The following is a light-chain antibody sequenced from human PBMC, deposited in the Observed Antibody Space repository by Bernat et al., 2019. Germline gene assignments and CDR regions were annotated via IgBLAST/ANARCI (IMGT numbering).Light chain of an antibody. CDR3: CSYAGGYTWV. J-gene: IGLJ3*02. CDR1: SSDVGSYNY. CDR2: DVT. V-gene: IGLV2-11*01. Sequence: QSALTQPRSVSGSPGQSVTISCTGTSSDVGSYNYVSWYRQHPGKAPKLMISDVTERPSGVPDRFSVSKYGNTASLTISGLQAEDEADYYCCSYAGGYTWVFGGGTKLTVL.